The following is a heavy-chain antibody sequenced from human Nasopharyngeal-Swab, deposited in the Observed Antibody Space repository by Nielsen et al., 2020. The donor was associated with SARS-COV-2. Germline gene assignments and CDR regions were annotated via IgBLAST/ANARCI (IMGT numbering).Heavy chain of an antibody. CDR3: VRHDPGYHYFYGMDV. V-gene: IGHV3-23*01. J-gene: IGHJ6*02. CDR1: GFTFTNYA. CDR2: ISGSGDST. Sequence: GESLKISCAVSGFTFTNYAMSWVRQAPGKGLEWVSAISGSGDSTYYADSVKARFTISRDNSKNTLYLQMNSLRVEDTAVYYCVRHDPGYHYFYGMDVWGQGTTVTVSS. D-gene: IGHD2-2*01.